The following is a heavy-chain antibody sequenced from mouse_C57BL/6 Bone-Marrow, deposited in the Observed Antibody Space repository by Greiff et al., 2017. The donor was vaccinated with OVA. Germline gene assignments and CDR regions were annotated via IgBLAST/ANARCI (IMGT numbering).Heavy chain of an antibody. V-gene: IGHV1-81*01. CDR3: ARYYGSSTWFAY. CDR2: IYPRSGNT. CDR1: GYTFTSYG. D-gene: IGHD1-1*01. J-gene: IGHJ3*01. Sequence: VKLMESGAELARPGASEKLSCKASGYTFTSYGISWVKQRTGQGLEWIGEIYPRSGNTYYNEKFKGKATLTADKSSSTAYMELRSLTSEDSAVYFCARYYGSSTWFAYWGQGTLVTVSA.